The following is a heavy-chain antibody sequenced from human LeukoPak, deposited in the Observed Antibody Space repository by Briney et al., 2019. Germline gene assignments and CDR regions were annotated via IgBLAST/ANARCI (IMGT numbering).Heavy chain of an antibody. CDR2: ISGSGGST. V-gene: IGHV3-23*01. CDR3: VKNIAVAGTGYFDY. Sequence: GASLRLSCAASGFTFSSYAMSWVRQAPGKGLEWVSAISGSGGSTYYADSVKGRFTISRDNSKNTLYLQMNSLRAEDTAVYYCVKNIAVAGTGYFDYWGQGTLVTVSS. D-gene: IGHD6-19*01. J-gene: IGHJ4*02. CDR1: GFTFSSYA.